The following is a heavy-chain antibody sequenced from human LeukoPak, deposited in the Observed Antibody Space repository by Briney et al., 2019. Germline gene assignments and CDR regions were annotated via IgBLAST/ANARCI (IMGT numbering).Heavy chain of an antibody. Sequence: PSETLSLTCTVSGGSISSSSYYWGWIRQPPGKGLEWIGSIYYSGSTYYNPSLKSRVTISVDTSKNQFSLKLSSVTAADTAVYYCARHSSSWYIFDYWGQGTLVTVSS. CDR3: ARHSSSWYIFDY. J-gene: IGHJ4*02. V-gene: IGHV4-39*01. D-gene: IGHD6-13*01. CDR2: IYYSGST. CDR1: GGSISSSSYY.